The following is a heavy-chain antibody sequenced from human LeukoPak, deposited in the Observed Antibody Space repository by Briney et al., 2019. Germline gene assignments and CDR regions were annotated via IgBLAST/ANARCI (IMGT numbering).Heavy chain of an antibody. CDR3: AKDLSMVRGVIIY. Sequence: GGSLRLSCAASGFTFSSYWMSWVRQAPGKGLEWVSAISGSGGSTYYADSVKGRFTISRDNSKNTLYLQMNSLRAEDTAVYYCAKDLSMVRGVIIYWGQGTLVTVSS. CDR2: ISGSGGST. CDR1: GFTFSSYW. D-gene: IGHD3-10*01. V-gene: IGHV3-23*01. J-gene: IGHJ4*02.